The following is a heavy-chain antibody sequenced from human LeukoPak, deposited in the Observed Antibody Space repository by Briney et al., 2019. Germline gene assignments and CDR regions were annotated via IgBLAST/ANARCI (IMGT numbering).Heavy chain of an antibody. V-gene: IGHV4-39*07. CDR3: VGYSSSWYRVDY. J-gene: IGHJ4*02. Sequence: SETLSLTCTVSGGSISSSSYYWGWIRQPPGKGLEWIGRIYYSGSTYYNPSLKSRVTISVDTSKNQFSLKLSSVTAADTAVYYCVGYSSSWYRVDYWGQGTLVTVSS. CDR1: GGSISSSSYY. CDR2: IYYSGST. D-gene: IGHD6-13*01.